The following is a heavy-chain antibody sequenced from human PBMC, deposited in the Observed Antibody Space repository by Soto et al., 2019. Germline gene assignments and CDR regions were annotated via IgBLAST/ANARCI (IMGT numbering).Heavy chain of an antibody. CDR2: IIPIFDAT. CDR3: ARDLTSVRGS. D-gene: IGHD3-10*01. J-gene: IGHJ4*02. Sequence: QVQMVQSGAEVKKPGSSARVSCKVSGGTFSRHSISWVRQAPGQGLEWMGGIIPIFDATQYAQKFQGRLTITADESTTTFHMALSRLRPEDTAIYYCARDLTSVRGSWGQGTLVTVS. CDR1: GGTFSRHS. V-gene: IGHV1-69*01.